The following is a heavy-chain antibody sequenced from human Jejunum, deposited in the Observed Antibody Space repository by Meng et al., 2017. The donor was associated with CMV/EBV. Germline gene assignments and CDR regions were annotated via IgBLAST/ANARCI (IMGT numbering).Heavy chain of an antibody. D-gene: IGHD3-3*01. CDR1: NGSIFGHY. J-gene: IGHJ4*02. CDR2: IESNAIT. Sequence: VQLQESGPGLVTPPEPLSCTCTAHNGSIFGHYWSWLRQPAGKGLEWIERIESNAITNYNPSLKSRVTLSVDTSARVVSLKLNSVTAADTAVYYCARQGGNLGSGLYSFDYRGQGNLVTVYS. CDR3: ARQGGNLGSGLYSFDY. V-gene: IGHV4-4*07.